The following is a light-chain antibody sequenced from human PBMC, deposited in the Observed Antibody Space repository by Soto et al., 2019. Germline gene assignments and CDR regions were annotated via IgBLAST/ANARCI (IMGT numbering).Light chain of an antibody. Sequence: QSALTQPASVSGSPGQSITISCTGTSSDVGGYNYVSWYQQHPGKAPKLMIYDVSNRHSGVSNRFSGSKSGNTASLTISGLQAEDEADYYCSSYTSSSTPYWVFGGGTKLTVL. CDR2: DVS. CDR3: SSYTSSSTPYWV. J-gene: IGLJ3*02. CDR1: SSDVGGYNY. V-gene: IGLV2-14*01.